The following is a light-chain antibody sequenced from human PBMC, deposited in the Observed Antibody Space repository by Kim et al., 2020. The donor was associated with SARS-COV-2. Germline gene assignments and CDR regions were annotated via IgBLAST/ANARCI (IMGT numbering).Light chain of an antibody. J-gene: IGLJ1*01. CDR3: TTHGGYNYV. Sequence: QSALTQPPSASGSPGQSVTISCSGTSSDFGSFNYVSWYQQHPGKAPKLTIYEVIKRPSGVPDRFSGSKSGNTASLTVSGLQAEDEADYYCTTHGGYNYVFGTGTKVTVL. CDR2: EVI. CDR1: SSDFGSFNY. V-gene: IGLV2-8*01.